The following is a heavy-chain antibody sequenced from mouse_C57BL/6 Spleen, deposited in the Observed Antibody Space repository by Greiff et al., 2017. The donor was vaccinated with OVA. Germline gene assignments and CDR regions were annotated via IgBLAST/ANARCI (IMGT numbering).Heavy chain of an antibody. CDR1: GYAFSSSW. CDR2: IYPGDGDT. Sequence: VKLVESGPELVKPGASVKISCKASGYAFSSSWMNWVKQRPGKGLEWIGRIYPGDGDTNYNGKFKGKATLTADKSSSTAYMQLSSLTSEDSAVYFCAVLTTVPPYAMDYWGQGTSVTVSS. CDR3: AVLTTVPPYAMDY. J-gene: IGHJ4*01. D-gene: IGHD1-1*01. V-gene: IGHV1-82*01.